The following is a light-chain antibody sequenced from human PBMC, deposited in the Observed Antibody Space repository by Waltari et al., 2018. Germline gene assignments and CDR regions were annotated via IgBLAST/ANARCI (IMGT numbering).Light chain of an antibody. CDR1: SSYVGGYNY. CDR3: CSYAGSYSVV. Sequence: QSALTQPRSVSGSPGQSVTISCTGPSSYVGGYNYVSWYQPNPGKAPKLMIYDVRNRPSGVPNRFSGSKSGNTASLTISGLQAEDEADYYCCSYAGSYSVVFGGGTKLTVL. J-gene: IGLJ2*01. CDR2: DVR. V-gene: IGLV2-11*01.